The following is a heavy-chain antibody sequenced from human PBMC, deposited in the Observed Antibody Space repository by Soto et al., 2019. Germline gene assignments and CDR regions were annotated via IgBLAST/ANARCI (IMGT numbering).Heavy chain of an antibody. CDR1: GGSISSSSYY. CDR3: ARLPGITTLRRDY. J-gene: IGHJ4*02. Sequence: QLQLQESGPGLVKPSETLSLTCTVSGGSISSSSYYWGWIRQPPGKGLEWIGSIYYTGSTYYTPSLESRVTISVDTSKNQFSLKLSSVTAADTAMFYCARLPGITTLRRDYWGQGTLVTVSS. D-gene: IGHD3-3*01. CDR2: IYYTGST. V-gene: IGHV4-39*01.